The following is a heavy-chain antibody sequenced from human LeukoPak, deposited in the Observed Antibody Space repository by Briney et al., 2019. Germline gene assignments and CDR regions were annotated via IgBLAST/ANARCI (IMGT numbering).Heavy chain of an antibody. CDR2: IYYSGSI. Sequence: SETLSLTCTVSGGSISSSTYYWGWIRQPPGKGLEWIGSIYYSGSIYYNPSLKSRVTISVDTSKNQFSLKLTSVTAADTAVYYCVAAIAAAGSGWFDPWGQGTLVTVSS. D-gene: IGHD6-13*01. CDR3: VAAIAAAGSGWFDP. J-gene: IGHJ5*02. CDR1: GGSISSSTYY. V-gene: IGHV4-39*07.